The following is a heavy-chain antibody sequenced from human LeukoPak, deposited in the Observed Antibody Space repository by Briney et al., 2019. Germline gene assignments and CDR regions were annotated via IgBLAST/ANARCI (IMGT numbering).Heavy chain of an antibody. J-gene: IGHJ4*02. CDR2: IRSKANSYAT. Sequence: GGSLRLSCAASGFTLSGSAMHWVRQASGKGLEWVGRIRSKANSYATAYAASVKGRFTISRDDSKNTAYLQMNSLKTEDTAVYYCTISRPGIAAAGTQKGDYWGQGTLVTVSS. CDR1: GFTLSGSA. D-gene: IGHD6-13*01. V-gene: IGHV3-73*01. CDR3: TISRPGIAAAGTQKGDY.